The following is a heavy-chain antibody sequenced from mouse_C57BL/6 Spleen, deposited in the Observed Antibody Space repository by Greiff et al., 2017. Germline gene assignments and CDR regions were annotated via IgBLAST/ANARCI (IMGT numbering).Heavy chain of an antibody. D-gene: IGHD1-1*01. CDR2: IWTGGGT. J-gene: IGHJ4*01. CDR3: ARNRLTTIVAHYAMDY. CDR1: GFSLTSYA. V-gene: IGHV2-9-1*01. Sequence: VKLVESGPGLVAPSQSLSITCTVSGFSLTSYAISWVRQPPGKGLEWLGVIWTGGGTNYNSALKSRLSISKDNSKSQVFLKMNSLQTDDTSRYXCARNRLTTIVAHYAMDYWGQGTSVTVSS.